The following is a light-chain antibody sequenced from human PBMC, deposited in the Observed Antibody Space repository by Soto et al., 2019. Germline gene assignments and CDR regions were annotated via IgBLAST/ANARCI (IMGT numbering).Light chain of an antibody. V-gene: IGKV3-20*01. Sequence: PGESATLSCRANQVVSSSYLAWYQQKPGQAPRLLIYHASDRAIGIPDRFRGSGSGTDFTLTITRLEPEDFALFYCQQYGTFPFSVGQGTKLEIK. J-gene: IGKJ2*01. CDR1: QVVSSSY. CDR3: QQYGTFPFS. CDR2: HAS.